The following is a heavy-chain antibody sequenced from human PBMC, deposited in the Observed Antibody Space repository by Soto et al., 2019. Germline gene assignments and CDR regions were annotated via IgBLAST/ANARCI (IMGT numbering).Heavy chain of an antibody. CDR2: VSSDGSST. V-gene: IGHV3-74*01. Sequence: EVHLVESGGGLVQPGESLRLSCAASGFTFSSYWMHWIRQAPGKGLVWVSRVSSDGSSTVYANSVKGRLTISRDNAKNTLYLQMNSPSDEDTSVYYCARGLPNFSSFDSWGQGTLVTVSS. CDR3: ARGLPNFSSFDS. CDR1: GFTFSSYW. D-gene: IGHD5-12*01. J-gene: IGHJ4*02.